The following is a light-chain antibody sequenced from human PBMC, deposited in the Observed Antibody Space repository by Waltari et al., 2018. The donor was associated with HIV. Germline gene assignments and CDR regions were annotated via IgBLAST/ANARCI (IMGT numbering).Light chain of an antibody. Sequence: QSALPQPASVSGSPGTSIPISCTGTSSYVGGYSYVSWYQQHPGKAPKLMIYEVSNRPSGVSNRFSGSKSGNTASLTISGRQAENEADYYCSSYTTSSSLLFGGGTKLTVL. CDR3: SSYTTSSSLL. J-gene: IGLJ2*01. V-gene: IGLV2-14*01. CDR1: SSYVGGYSY. CDR2: EVS.